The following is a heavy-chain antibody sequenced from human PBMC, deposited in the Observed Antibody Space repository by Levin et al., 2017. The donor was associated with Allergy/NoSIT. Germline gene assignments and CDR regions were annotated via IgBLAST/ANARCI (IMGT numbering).Heavy chain of an antibody. CDR2: TRNKANSYTT. J-gene: IGHJ6*03. CDR3: AREEEGYYYYMDV. CDR1: GFTFSDHY. V-gene: IGHV3-72*01. Sequence: GESLKISCAASGFTFSDHYMDWVRQAPGKGLEWVGRTRNKANSYTTEYAASVKGRFTISRDDSKNSLYLQMNSLKTEDTAVYYCAREEEGYYYYMDVWGKGTTVTVSS.